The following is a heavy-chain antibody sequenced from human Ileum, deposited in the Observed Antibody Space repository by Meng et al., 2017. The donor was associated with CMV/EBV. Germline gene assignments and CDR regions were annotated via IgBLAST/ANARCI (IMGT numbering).Heavy chain of an antibody. D-gene: IGHD6-19*01. V-gene: IGHV4-39*07. Sequence: QLQPQESRPGLVTPSETLSLTCTVSGDSISSGSYYWAWIRQTPEKGLEWMGSIYYSGSTYDNPSLRSRVTISVDTSKNQFSLKLTSVTAADTAIYYCAGDWGPYSSRGYFDPWGQGTLVTVSS. CDR1: GDSISSGSYY. CDR2: IYYSGST. CDR3: AGDWGPYSSRGYFDP. J-gene: IGHJ5*02.